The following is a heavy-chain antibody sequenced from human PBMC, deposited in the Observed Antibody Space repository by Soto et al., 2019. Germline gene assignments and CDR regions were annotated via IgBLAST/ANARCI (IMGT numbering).Heavy chain of an antibody. V-gene: IGHV3-11*01. D-gene: IGHD1-20*01. J-gene: IGHJ4*02. CDR1: GFTLSDHY. CDR3: AKGNHNWNDGLFDY. CDR2: ISSSSSTI. Sequence: GGSLRLSCAGSGFTLSDHYIDWVRQAPGKGLEWVSYISSSSSTIYYADSVKGRFTISRDNSKNTLYLQMNSLRAEDTAVYYCAKGNHNWNDGLFDYWGQGTLVTVSS.